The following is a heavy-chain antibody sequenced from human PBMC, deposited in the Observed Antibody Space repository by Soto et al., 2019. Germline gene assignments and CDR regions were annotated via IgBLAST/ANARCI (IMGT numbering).Heavy chain of an antibody. CDR2: IYSGGSA. J-gene: IGHJ4*02. CDR3: ARHGYSYGGGYFDY. Sequence: EVQLVESGGGLVQPGGSLRLSCAASGFTVSSNYMSWVRQAPGKGLEWVSVIYSGGSAYYADSVKGRFTISRDNSKNTLYLQMNSLRAGDRAVYYCARHGYSYGGGYFDYWGQGTLVTVSS. V-gene: IGHV3-66*04. CDR1: GFTVSSNY. D-gene: IGHD5-18*01.